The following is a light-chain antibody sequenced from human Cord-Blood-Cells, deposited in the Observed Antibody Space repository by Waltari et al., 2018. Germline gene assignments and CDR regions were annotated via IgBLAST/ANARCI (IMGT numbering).Light chain of an antibody. CDR1: QSLLHSNGYNY. Sequence: DIVMTQSPLRLPVTPGEPASISCRSSQSLLHSNGYNYLDWYLQKPGQSPQLLIYLGSNRASGVPDRFSGSGSGTDFTLKISRVEAEDVGVYYCMQALQTPFTFGPGTKVDIK. J-gene: IGKJ3*01. CDR3: MQALQTPFT. CDR2: LGS. V-gene: IGKV2-28*01.